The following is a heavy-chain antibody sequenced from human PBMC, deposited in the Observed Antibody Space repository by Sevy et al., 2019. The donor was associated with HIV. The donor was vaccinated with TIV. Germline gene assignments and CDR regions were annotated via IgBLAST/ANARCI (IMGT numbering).Heavy chain of an antibody. CDR2: VSKEGTNK. D-gene: IGHD3-16*02. CDR3: ARDPRSVPHRGSFDS. J-gene: IGHJ4*02. Sequence: GGSLRLSCEASGFTFTRYAFHWVRQAPGKGLEWVAVVSKEGTNKYYADSVKGRFTISRDNSRNTLFLQMQSLRADDTAVYFCARDPRSVPHRGSFDSWGQGTLVTVSS. CDR1: GFTFTRYA. V-gene: IGHV3-30-3*01.